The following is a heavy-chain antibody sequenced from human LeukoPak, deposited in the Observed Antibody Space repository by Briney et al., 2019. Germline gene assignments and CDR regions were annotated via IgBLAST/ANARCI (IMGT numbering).Heavy chain of an antibody. D-gene: IGHD4-17*01. CDR2: ISAYNGNT. J-gene: IGHJ3*02. CDR1: GYTFTSYG. Sequence: ASVKVSCKASGYTFTSYGISWVRQAPGQGLEWMRWISAYNGNTNYAQKLQGRVTMTTDTSTSTAYMELRSLRSDDTAVYYCARDSVDDYGDYDAFDIWGQGTMVTVSS. CDR3: ARDSVDDYGDYDAFDI. V-gene: IGHV1-18*01.